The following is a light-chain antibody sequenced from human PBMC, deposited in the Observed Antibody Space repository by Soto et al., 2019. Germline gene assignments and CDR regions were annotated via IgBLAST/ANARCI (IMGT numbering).Light chain of an antibody. CDR3: QQYGRSSWT. J-gene: IGKJ1*01. CDR2: AAS. CDR1: QSVSSNF. V-gene: IGKV3-20*01. Sequence: EIVLSQSPGTLSLSPGDRATLSCSASQSVSSNFLAWYQQKPGQAPRLLIYAASSRATGTPDRFSGSGSGTDFTLIISRLEPEDFAVYYCQQYGRSSWTFGQGTKVEIK.